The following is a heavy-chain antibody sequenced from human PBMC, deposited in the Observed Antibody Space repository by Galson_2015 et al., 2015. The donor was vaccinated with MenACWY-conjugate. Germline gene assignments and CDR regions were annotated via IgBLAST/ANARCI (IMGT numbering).Heavy chain of an antibody. CDR1: GFTFSSHA. V-gene: IGHV3-23*01. CDR3: AKDLGSRSYWTSGYYSGMDV. J-gene: IGHJ6*02. CDR2: ITDSGGST. D-gene: IGHD3-10*01. Sequence: SLRLSCAASGFTFSSHAMSWVRQAPGKGLEWVSVITDSGGSTYYADSVKGRFTISRDNSKNTLYLQMNSLRAEDTAVYYCAKDLGSRSYWTSGYYSGMDVWGQGTTVTVSS.